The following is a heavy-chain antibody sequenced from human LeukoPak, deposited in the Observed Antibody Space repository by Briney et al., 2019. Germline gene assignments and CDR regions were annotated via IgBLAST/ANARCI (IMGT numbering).Heavy chain of an antibody. J-gene: IGHJ3*02. Sequence: GGSLRLSCAASGFTFSSCAMSWVCQAPGKGLEWVSANSGSGDSTYYADSVKGRFTISRDNSKNTLYLQMNSLRAEDTAVYYCAKPCRSGLSPFDAFDIWGQGTMVTVSS. V-gene: IGHV3-23*01. CDR3: AKPCRSGLSPFDAFDI. CDR1: GFTFSSCA. D-gene: IGHD6-19*01. CDR2: NSGSGDST.